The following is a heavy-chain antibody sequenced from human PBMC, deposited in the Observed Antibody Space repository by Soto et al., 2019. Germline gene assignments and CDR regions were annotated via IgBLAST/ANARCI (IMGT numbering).Heavy chain of an antibody. CDR3: ARDRRPSIYSGLAV. CDR2: IDGSSATT. D-gene: IGHD2-2*01. CDR1: GFTFSDYA. J-gene: IGHJ6*02. Sequence: EVQLLESGGGLVQPGGSLRLSCAASGFTFSDYAMSWVRQAPGKGLEWVSAIDGSSATTNYADSVKGRFTISRDNSKNTLFLPMSGLRAEDTAVYYCARDRRPSIYSGLAVWGQGTTVIVSS. V-gene: IGHV3-23*01.